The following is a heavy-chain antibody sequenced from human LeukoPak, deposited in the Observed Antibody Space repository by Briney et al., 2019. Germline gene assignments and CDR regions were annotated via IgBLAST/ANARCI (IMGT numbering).Heavy chain of an antibody. CDR2: IYPGDSDT. CDR3: ARRNSRSYDAFDI. Sequence: GESLKISCKGSVYSFTSYWIGWVRQMPGKGLEWMGIIYPGDSDTRYSPSFQGQVTISADKSISTAYLQWSSLKASDTAMYYCARRNSRSYDAFDIWGQGTMVTVSS. V-gene: IGHV5-51*01. J-gene: IGHJ3*02. CDR1: VYSFTSYW. D-gene: IGHD6-13*01.